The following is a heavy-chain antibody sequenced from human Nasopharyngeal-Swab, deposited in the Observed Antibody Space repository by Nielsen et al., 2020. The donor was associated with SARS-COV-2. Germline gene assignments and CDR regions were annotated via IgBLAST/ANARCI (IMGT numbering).Heavy chain of an antibody. CDR2: ISGSGGST. J-gene: IGHJ3*02. CDR1: GFTFSSYA. D-gene: IGHD3-16*01. CDR3: AKTNWGSDAFDI. V-gene: IGHV3-23*01. Sequence: GGSLRLSCAASGFTFSSYAMSWVRKAPGKGLEWVSAISGSGGSTYYADSVKGRFTISRDSSKNTLYLQMNSLRAEDTAVYYCAKTNWGSDAFDIWGQGTMVTVSS.